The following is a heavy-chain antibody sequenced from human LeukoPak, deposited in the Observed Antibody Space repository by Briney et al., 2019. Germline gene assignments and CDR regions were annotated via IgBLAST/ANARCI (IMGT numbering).Heavy chain of an antibody. CDR2: ISAYNGNT. Sequence: ASVKVSCKASGYTFTSYGISWVRQAPGQGLEWMGWISAYNGNTNYALKLQGRVTMTTDTSSRTAYMELRSLRSDDTAVYYCARVGGVISVGGFDYWGQGTLVTVSS. CDR3: ARVGGVISVGGFDY. J-gene: IGHJ4*02. D-gene: IGHD2-21*01. CDR1: GYTFTSYG. V-gene: IGHV1-18*01.